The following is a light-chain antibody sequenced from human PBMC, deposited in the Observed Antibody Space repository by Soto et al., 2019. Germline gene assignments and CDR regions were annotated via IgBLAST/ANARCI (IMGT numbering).Light chain of an antibody. CDR3: SSYTSSPTLV. CDR2: DVS. Sequence: QSALTQPASVSGSPGQSITISCTGTSSDVGGYNYVSWYQQHPGKAPKLMTYDVSNRPSGVSNRFSGSKSGNTASLTISGLQAEDEADYYCSSYTSSPTLVFGTGTKVTVL. J-gene: IGLJ1*01. V-gene: IGLV2-14*01. CDR1: SSDVGGYNY.